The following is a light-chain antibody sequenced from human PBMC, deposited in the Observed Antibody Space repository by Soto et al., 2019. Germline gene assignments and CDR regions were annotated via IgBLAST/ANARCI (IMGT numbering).Light chain of an antibody. Sequence: VMPQSPATLSVSPGERATLSCRASQSVNSNLAWYQKKPGQAPRLLIYGASSRATGIPDRFSGSGSGTDFTLTISRLEPEDFAVYYCQQYGSSPITCGGGTK. CDR2: GAS. J-gene: IGKJ4*01. V-gene: IGKV3-20*01. CDR1: QSVNSN. CDR3: QQYGSSPIT.